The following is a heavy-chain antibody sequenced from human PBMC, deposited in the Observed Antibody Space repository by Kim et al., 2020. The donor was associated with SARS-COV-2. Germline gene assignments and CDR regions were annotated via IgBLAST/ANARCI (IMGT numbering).Heavy chain of an antibody. Sequence: GGSLRLSCVASGFNFSSYVMSWVRQAPGKGLEWVSGISTTGSSTYYADSVKGRFTISRDKSKNTLYLQMNNLRVEDTAIYYCGKPGAPIVVRGSNWFDPWGQGTLVTVSS. CDR1: GFNFSSYV. CDR3: GKPGAPIVVRGSNWFDP. V-gene: IGHV3-23*01. D-gene: IGHD3-10*01. CDR2: ISTTGSST. J-gene: IGHJ5*02.